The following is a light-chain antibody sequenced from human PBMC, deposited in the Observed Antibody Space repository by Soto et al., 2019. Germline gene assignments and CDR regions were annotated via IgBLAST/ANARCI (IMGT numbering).Light chain of an antibody. CDR1: ESVNSNY. CDR2: DVS. CDR3: QHYGSSHSNT. J-gene: IGKJ5*01. Sequence: EIVLTQSPGTLSLSPGERATLSCRASESVNSNYLAWYQHKPGQAPRLLIYDVSSRATGTPDRFSGRGSGTEFTLAISSLEPEDFAVYYCQHYGSSHSNTFGQGTRLE. V-gene: IGKV3-20*01.